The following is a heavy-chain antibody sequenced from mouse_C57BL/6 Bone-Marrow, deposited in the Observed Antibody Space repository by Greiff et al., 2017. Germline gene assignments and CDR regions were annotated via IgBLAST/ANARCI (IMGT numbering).Heavy chain of an antibody. Sequence: LVESGPELVKPGASVKISCKASGYAFSSSWMNWVKQRPGKGLEWIGRIYPGDGDTNYNGKFKGKATLTADKSSSTAYMQLSSLTSEDSAVYFCARKGFYYGSSLAMDYWGQGTSVTVSS. CDR3: ARKGFYYGSSLAMDY. V-gene: IGHV1-82*01. CDR2: IYPGDGDT. D-gene: IGHD1-1*01. CDR1: GYAFSSSW. J-gene: IGHJ4*01.